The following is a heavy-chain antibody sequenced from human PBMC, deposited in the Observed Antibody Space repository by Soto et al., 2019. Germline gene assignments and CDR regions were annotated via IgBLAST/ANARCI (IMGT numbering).Heavy chain of an antibody. V-gene: IGHV3-15*07. CDR1: DYNFNNAW. D-gene: IGHD3-3*01. CDR2: IKSKNDGGII. CDR3: STDGRWSAL. Sequence: EVQLVESGGDLVKPGGSLRLSCAVSDYNFNNAWMNWVRQAPGKGLEWVGRIKSKNDGGIIDYAAPVNGRCIICRDDSTNTLNLQMTSLKFEDTAVYYWSTDGRWSALWGQRTLVTVSS. J-gene: IGHJ4*02.